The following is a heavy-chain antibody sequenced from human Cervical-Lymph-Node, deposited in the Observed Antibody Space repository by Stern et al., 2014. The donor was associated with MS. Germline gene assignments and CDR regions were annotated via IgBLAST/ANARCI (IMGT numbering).Heavy chain of an antibody. D-gene: IGHD2-8*01. CDR1: GGSISDSY. J-gene: IGHJ5*02. V-gene: IGHV4-59*12. CDR2: IYYKGSP. CDR3: ARDLRTNGVVDWFDP. Sequence: QVQLQDSGPGLVKPSETLSLTCGVTGGSISDSYWSWIRQTPRKGLEWIGYIYYKGSPKYNPSLKSRVTISLDASKNQFSLKLTSVTAADTAVYYCARDLRTNGVVDWFDPWGQGTLVTVSS.